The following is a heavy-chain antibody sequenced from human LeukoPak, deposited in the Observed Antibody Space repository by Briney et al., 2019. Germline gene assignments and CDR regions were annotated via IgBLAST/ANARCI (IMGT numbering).Heavy chain of an antibody. CDR3: ARGIPLYSSSWYFNY. V-gene: IGHV4-34*01. Sequence: PSETLSLTCAVYGGSFSGYYWSWIRQPPGKGLEWIGEINHSGSTNYNPSLKSRVTISVDTSKNQFSLKLSSVTAVDTAVYYCARGIPLYSSSWYFNYWGQGTLVTVSS. CDR2: INHSGST. J-gene: IGHJ4*02. D-gene: IGHD6-13*01. CDR1: GGSFSGYY.